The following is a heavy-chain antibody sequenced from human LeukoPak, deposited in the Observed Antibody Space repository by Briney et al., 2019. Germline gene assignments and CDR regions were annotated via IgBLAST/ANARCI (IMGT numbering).Heavy chain of an antibody. J-gene: IGHJ4*02. V-gene: IGHV3-23*01. CDR1: GFTFNSYG. CDR3: AKNIAAPTTPFDY. CDR2: ISGSGGTT. Sequence: PGRSLRLSCAASGFTFNSYGMHWVRQAPGKGLGWVSGISGSGGTTYYADSVKGRFTISRDNSKNTLYLQMNYLRAEDTALYYCAKNIAAPTTPFDYWGQGTLVTVSS. D-gene: IGHD6-13*01.